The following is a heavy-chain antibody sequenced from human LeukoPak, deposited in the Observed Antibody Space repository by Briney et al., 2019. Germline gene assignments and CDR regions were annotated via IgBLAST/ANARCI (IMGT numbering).Heavy chain of an antibody. CDR3: AREWAVAAFDY. Sequence: PGRSLRLSCAASGFTFSSYAMHWVRQAPGKGLEWVAVISYDGSNKYYADSVKGRFTISRDNSENTLYLQMNSLRAEDTAVYYCAREWAVAAFDYWGQGTLVTVSS. CDR1: GFTFSSYA. J-gene: IGHJ4*02. V-gene: IGHV3-30-3*01. D-gene: IGHD6-19*01. CDR2: ISYDGSNK.